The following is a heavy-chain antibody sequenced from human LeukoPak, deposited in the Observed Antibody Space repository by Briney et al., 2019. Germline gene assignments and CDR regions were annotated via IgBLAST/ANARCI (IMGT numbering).Heavy chain of an antibody. J-gene: IGHJ4*02. CDR3: ARDPANSSSWYGGNDY. CDR2: ISGGGGTT. D-gene: IGHD6-13*01. Sequence: PGGSLRLSCAASGFTFSSYAMSWVRQAPGKGLEWVSAISGGGGTTYYADSVKGRFTISRDNSKNTLYLQMNSLRDEDTAVYYCARDPANSSSWYGGNDYWGQGTLVTVSS. V-gene: IGHV3-23*01. CDR1: GFTFSSYA.